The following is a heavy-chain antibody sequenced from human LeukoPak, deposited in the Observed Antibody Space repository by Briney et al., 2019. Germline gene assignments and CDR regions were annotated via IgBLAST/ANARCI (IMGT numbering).Heavy chain of an antibody. Sequence: SETLSLTCTVSGGSISNYYWSWIRQPPGKGLEWIGYIYYSGSTNYNPSLKSRVTISVDTSKNQFSLKLSSVTAADTAVDYCARHSGGRNSSGEYWYFDLWGRGTLVTVSS. V-gene: IGHV4-59*08. J-gene: IGHJ2*01. CDR3: ARHSGGRNSSGEYWYFDL. CDR2: IYYSGST. CDR1: GGSISNYY. D-gene: IGHD3-22*01.